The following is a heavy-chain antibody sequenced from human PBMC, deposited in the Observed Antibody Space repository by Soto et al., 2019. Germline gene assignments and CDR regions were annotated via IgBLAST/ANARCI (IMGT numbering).Heavy chain of an antibody. J-gene: IGHJ6*02. V-gene: IGHV4-34*01. CDR1: GGSFSGYY. D-gene: IGHD6-13*01. Sequence: SETLSLTCAVYGGSFSGYYWSWIRQPPGKGLEWIGEINHSGSTNYNPSLKSRVTISVDTSKNQFSLKLSSVTAADTAVYYCASNSWYDYYYYYGMDVWGRGTTVTVSS. CDR2: INHSGST. CDR3: ASNSWYDYYYYYGMDV.